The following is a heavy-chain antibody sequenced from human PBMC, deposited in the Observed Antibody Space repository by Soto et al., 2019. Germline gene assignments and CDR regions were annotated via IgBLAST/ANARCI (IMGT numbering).Heavy chain of an antibody. CDR2: IIPIFGTA. V-gene: IGHV1-69*13. D-gene: IGHD1-26*01. J-gene: IGHJ3*02. CDR1: GGTLSSYA. CDR3: AGPRIVGATRAFDI. Sequence: SVKFSCKASGGTLSSYAISWVRQAPGQGLEWMGGIIPIFGTANYAQKFQGRVTITADESTSTAYMELSSLRSEDTAVYYCAGPRIVGATRAFDIWGQGTMVTVSS.